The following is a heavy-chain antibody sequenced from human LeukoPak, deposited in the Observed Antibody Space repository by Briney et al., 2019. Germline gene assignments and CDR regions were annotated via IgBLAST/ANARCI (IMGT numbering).Heavy chain of an antibody. CDR3: ARGGPLGYSSGWFHPWSADYYMDV. Sequence: ASVTVSCKASGYTFTAYYVHWVRQAPGQGLEWMGWINPNTGGTNYAQKFQGRVTMTKDTSISTAYMELSRLRSDDTAVYYCARGGPLGYSSGWFHPWSADYYMDVWGKGTTVTVSS. V-gene: IGHV1-2*02. D-gene: IGHD6-19*01. CDR1: GYTFTAYY. CDR2: INPNTGGT. J-gene: IGHJ6*03.